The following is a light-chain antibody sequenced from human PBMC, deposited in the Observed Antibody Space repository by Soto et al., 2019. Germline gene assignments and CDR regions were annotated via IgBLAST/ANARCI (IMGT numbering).Light chain of an antibody. CDR2: DAS. J-gene: IGKJ4*01. CDR1: QSVTNS. CDR3: PQHISWPLT. Sequence: EIVLTQSPGTLSLSRASQSVTNSLAWYQQKPGQAPRLLVYDASNRATGIPTRFSGSGSGTDFTLTISNLEPAHFAVYYCPQHISWPLTFGGGTKVDIK. V-gene: IGKV3-11*01.